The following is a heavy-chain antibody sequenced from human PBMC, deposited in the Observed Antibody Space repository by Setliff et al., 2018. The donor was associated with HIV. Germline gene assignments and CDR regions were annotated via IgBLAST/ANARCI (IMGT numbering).Heavy chain of an antibody. D-gene: IGHD3-22*01. J-gene: IGHJ2*01. CDR1: GGSIRSHY. CDR2: IYYSGST. CDR3: ARTLSNYYDTSGSPDWYFDL. Sequence: SETLSLTCTVSGGSIRSHYWSWIRQPPGKGLEWIGYIYYSGSTNYNPSLKSRVTISVDTSKNHLSLKLSSVTAADTAVYYCARTLSNYYDTSGSPDWYFDLWGRGTLVTVSS. V-gene: IGHV4-59*11.